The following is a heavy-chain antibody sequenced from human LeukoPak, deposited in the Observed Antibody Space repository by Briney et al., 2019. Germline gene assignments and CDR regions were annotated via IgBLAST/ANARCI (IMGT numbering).Heavy chain of an antibody. D-gene: IGHD1-14*01. Sequence: PSETLSLTCTVSGASISPYYWSWIRQPAGKGLEWIGRIYNSGYTNYNPSLESRVTMSLDTSKNEFSLKLSSVTAADTALYYCARGHNSPWDYWGQGILVTVSS. CDR1: GASISPYY. CDR2: IYNSGYT. J-gene: IGHJ4*02. V-gene: IGHV4-4*07. CDR3: ARGHNSPWDY.